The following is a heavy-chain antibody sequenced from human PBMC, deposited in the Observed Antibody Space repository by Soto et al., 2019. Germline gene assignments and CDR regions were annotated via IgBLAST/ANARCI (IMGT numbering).Heavy chain of an antibody. Sequence: LSLSCSASGFAFSSYAMHWVRQAPGKGLEYVSAISSNGGSTYYADSVKGRFTISRDNSKNTLYLQMSSLRAEDTAVYYCVKGLLHNKAFDIWGQGTMVTVS. CDR2: ISSNGGST. V-gene: IGHV3-64D*06. CDR3: VKGLLHNKAFDI. CDR1: GFAFSSYA. J-gene: IGHJ3*02.